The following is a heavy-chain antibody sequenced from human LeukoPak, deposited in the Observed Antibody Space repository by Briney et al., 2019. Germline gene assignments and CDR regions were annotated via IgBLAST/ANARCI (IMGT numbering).Heavy chain of an antibody. J-gene: IGHJ6*02. CDR1: GGSISSYY. Sequence: SETLSLTCTVSGGSISSYYWSWIRQPPGKGLEWIGYIYYSGSTNYNPSLKSQVTISVDTSKNQFSLKLSSVTAADTAVYYCARGPTFYDYVWGSYRYYYGMDVWGQGTTVTVSS. V-gene: IGHV4-59*01. D-gene: IGHD3-16*02. CDR2: IYYSGST. CDR3: ARGPTFYDYVWGSYRYYYGMDV.